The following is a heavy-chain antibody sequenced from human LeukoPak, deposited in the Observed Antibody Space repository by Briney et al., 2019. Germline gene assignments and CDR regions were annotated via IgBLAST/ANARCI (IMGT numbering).Heavy chain of an antibody. CDR1: GGSISSLY. D-gene: IGHD6-6*01. CDR2: IYYTGST. Sequence: PSETLSLTCSVSGGSISSLYWSWIRQPPGKGLEWLGYIYYTGSTNYNPSLRSRVPMFVDMSKNQFSLKLSSVTAANTAVYYCARHRAYSSSSPFDYWGQGTLVTVSS. CDR3: ARHRAYSSSSPFDY. J-gene: IGHJ4*02. V-gene: IGHV4-59*08.